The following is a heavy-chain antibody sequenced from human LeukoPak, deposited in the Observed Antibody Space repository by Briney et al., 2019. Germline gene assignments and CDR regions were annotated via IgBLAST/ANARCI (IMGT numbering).Heavy chain of an antibody. CDR2: IIPILGIA. J-gene: IGHJ4*02. CDR1: GYTFTSYG. Sequence: GASVKVSCKASGYTFTSYGISWVRQAPGQGLEWMGRIIPILGIANYAQKFQGRVTITADKSTSTAYMELSSLRSEDTAVYYCARGSNSYYYGSGTDGFDYWGQGTLVTVSS. D-gene: IGHD3-10*01. CDR3: ARGSNSYYYGSGTDGFDY. V-gene: IGHV1-69*04.